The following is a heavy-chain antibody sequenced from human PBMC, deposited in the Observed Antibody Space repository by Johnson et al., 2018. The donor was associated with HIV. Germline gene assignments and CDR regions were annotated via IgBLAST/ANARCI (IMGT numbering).Heavy chain of an antibody. Sequence: VQLVESGGGVVQPGGSLRLSCAASGFKFNNYGMHWVRQAPGKGLEWVAFIRYDGGNKYYADSMKGRFTISRDISKKTLYLQIDSLRPEDSGVYYCAKGEAQEGWIQLQSYAFDFWGQGTTVTVSS. V-gene: IGHV3-30*02. CDR2: IRYDGGNK. J-gene: IGHJ3*01. CDR3: AKGEAQEGWIQLQSYAFDF. D-gene: IGHD5-18*01. CDR1: GFKFNNYG.